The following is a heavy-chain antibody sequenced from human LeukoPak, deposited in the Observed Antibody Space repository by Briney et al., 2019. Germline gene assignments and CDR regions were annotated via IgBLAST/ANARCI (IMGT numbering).Heavy chain of an antibody. Sequence: GGSLRLSCAAPGFTFSSFGMTWVRQAPGKGLEWVSAISDNGGSIFYADSVKGRFTISRDNSKNSLYLQMNSLRADDTAVYYCVKIAPDLPWGQGTLVTVSS. CDR1: GFTFSSFG. J-gene: IGHJ5*02. CDR2: ISDNGGSI. V-gene: IGHV3-23*01. CDR3: VKIAPDLP. D-gene: IGHD2-21*01.